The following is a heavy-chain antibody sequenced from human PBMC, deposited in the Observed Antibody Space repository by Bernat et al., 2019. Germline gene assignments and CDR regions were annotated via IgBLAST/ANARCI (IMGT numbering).Heavy chain of an antibody. V-gene: IGHV4-4*02. D-gene: IGHD7-27*01. CDR1: GGSISSDVW. J-gene: IGHJ4*02. CDR3: ARGGTGDLVY. Sequence: QVQLQESGPGLVKPSGTLSLTCAVSGGSISSDVWWSWVRQPPGKGLEWIGEIYHSGSTNYNPSLKSRVTISVDRSMNQFSLQLSSVTAADTALYYCARGGTGDLVYWGQGTLVTVSS. CDR2: IYHSGST.